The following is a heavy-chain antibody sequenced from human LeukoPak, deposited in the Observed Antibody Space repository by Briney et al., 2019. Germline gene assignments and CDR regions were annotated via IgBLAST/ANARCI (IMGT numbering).Heavy chain of an antibody. D-gene: IGHD2-15*01. CDR2: INPNSGGT. CDR1: GYTFTGYY. V-gene: IGHV1-2*02. J-gene: IGHJ4*02. Sequence: ASVKVSCKASGYTFTGYYMHWVRQAPGQGLEWMGWINPNSGGTNYAQKFQGRVTMTRDTSISTAYMELSGLRSDDTAAYYCARPRLWCSGGSCYAFDYWGQGTLVTVSS. CDR3: ARPRLWCSGGSCYAFDY.